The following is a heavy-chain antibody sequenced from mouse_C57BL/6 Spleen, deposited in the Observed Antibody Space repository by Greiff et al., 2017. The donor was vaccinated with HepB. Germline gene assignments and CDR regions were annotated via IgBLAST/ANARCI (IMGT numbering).Heavy chain of an antibody. CDR1: GFTFSDYG. D-gene: IGHD4-1*01. CDR2: ISSGSSTI. V-gene: IGHV5-17*01. Sequence: EVKLVESGGGLVKPGGSLKLSCAASGFTFSDYGMHWVRQAPEKGLEWVAYISSGSSTIYYADTVKGRFTISRDNAKNTLFLQMTSLRSEETAMYYCARGNWDWYFDVWGTGTTVTVSS. CDR3: ARGNWDWYFDV. J-gene: IGHJ1*03.